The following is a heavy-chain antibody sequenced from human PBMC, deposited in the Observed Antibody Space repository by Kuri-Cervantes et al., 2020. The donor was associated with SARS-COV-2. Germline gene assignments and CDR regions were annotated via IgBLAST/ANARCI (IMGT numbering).Heavy chain of an antibody. CDR3: ATAVREPFGGY. J-gene: IGHJ4*02. CDR1: GFTFSSYW. Sequence: GESLKISCAASGFTFSSYWMSWVRQAPGKGLEWVANIKQDGSEKYYVDSVKGRSTISRDNAKNSLYLQMNSLRAEDTAVYYCATAVREPFGGYWGQGTLVTVSS. CDR2: IKQDGSEK. D-gene: IGHD3-16*01. V-gene: IGHV3-7*01.